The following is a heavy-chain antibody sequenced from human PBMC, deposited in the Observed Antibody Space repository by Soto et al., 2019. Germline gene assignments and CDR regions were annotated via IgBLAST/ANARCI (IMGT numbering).Heavy chain of an antibody. Sequence: QLQLQESGPGLVKPSETLSLTCTVSGGSISSYNYYWGWIRQPPGKGLEWIGSIYSSGSTYFNASLKSRVSISVDTSKHQFSLRLSSVTAADTAVYYCGAPYWVRVDYWGQGTLVTVTS. CDR1: GGSISSYNYY. D-gene: IGHD5-12*01. J-gene: IGHJ4*02. CDR3: GAPYWVRVDY. V-gene: IGHV4-39*01. CDR2: IYSSGST.